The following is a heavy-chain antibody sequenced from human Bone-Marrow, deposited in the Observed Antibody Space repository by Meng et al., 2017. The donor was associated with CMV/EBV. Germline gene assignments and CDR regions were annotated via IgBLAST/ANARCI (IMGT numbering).Heavy chain of an antibody. D-gene: IGHD4-17*01. Sequence: GESLKISCAASGFTVSSNYMSWVRQAPGKGLEWVSVIYSGDSTYYADSVKGQFTISRDNSKNTLYLQMNSLRPEDTAVYYCARLITVTNEFDYWGQGTLVTVSS. CDR1: GFTVSSNY. V-gene: IGHV3-66*02. J-gene: IGHJ4*02. CDR2: IYSGDST. CDR3: ARLITVTNEFDY.